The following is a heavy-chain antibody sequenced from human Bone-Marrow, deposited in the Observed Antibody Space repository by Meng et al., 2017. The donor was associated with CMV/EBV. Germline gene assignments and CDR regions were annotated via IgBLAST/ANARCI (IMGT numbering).Heavy chain of an antibody. D-gene: IGHD3-10*01. V-gene: IGHV4-4*02. Sequence: CAVSGASITDRSWWNWVRPPPGKGLGWIGEIYHSGSSSYNASLKSRVTISVDKSNNHFSLRLTSVTAADTAFYYCARDLGTASSGGRWGQGTLVTVSS. J-gene: IGHJ4*02. CDR3: ARDLGTASSGGR. CDR2: IYHSGSS. CDR1: GASITDRSW.